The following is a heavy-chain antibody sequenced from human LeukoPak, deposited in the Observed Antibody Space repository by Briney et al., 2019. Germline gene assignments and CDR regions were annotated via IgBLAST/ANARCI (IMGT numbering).Heavy chain of an antibody. CDR2: ISAYNGNT. Sequence: GASVKVSCKASGYTFTSYGISWVRQAPGHGLEWMGWISAYNGNTNYAQKLQGRVTMTTDTSTSTAYMELRSLRSDDTAVYYCARDRLGYSYGIGFFDYWGQGTLVTVSS. D-gene: IGHD5-18*01. CDR1: GYTFTSYG. J-gene: IGHJ4*02. CDR3: ARDRLGYSYGIGFFDY. V-gene: IGHV1-18*01.